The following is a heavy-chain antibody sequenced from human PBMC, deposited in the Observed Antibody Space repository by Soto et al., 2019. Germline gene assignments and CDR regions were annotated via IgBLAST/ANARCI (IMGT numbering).Heavy chain of an antibody. CDR2: IWYDGSNK. J-gene: IGHJ6*02. V-gene: IGHV3-33*01. D-gene: IGHD2-21*01. CDR1: GFTFSSYG. Sequence: QVQLVESGGGVVQPGRSLRLSCAASGFTFSSYGMHWVRQAPGKGLEWVAVIWYDGSNKYYADSVKGRFTISRDNSRNTLYLQKNSVRAEDPAEYYCVRCVAPGYYNYGMGVWGQGTTVTGSS. CDR3: VRCVAPGYYNYGMGV.